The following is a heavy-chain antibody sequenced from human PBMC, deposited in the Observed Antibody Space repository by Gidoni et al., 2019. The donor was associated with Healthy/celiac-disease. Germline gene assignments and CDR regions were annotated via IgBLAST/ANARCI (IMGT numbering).Heavy chain of an antibody. V-gene: IGHV3-9*01. CDR3: AKVGARVSTHGEFDY. Sequence: EVQLVESGGGLVQPGRSLRLSCAASGFTFDDYAMHWLRQAPGKGLEWVSGISWNSGSIGYADSVKGRFTISRDNAKNSLYLQMNSLRAEDTALYYCAKVGARVSTHGEFDYWGQGTLVTVSS. CDR1: GFTFDDYA. CDR2: ISWNSGSI. J-gene: IGHJ4*02. D-gene: IGHD3-16*01.